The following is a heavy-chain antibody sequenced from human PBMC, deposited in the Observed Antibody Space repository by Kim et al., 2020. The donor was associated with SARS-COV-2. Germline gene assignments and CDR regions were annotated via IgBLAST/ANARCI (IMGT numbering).Heavy chain of an antibody. CDR3: ARLGGDFWSGYRYYYYYYMDV. CDR1: GGSISSYY. Sequence: SETLSLTCTVSGGSISSYYWSWIRQPPGKGLEWIGYIYYSGSTNYNPSLKSRVTISVDTSKNQFSLKLSSVTAADTAVYYCARLGGDFWSGYRYYYYYYMDVWGKGTTGTVSS. V-gene: IGHV4-59*08. CDR2: IYYSGST. J-gene: IGHJ6*03. D-gene: IGHD3-3*01.